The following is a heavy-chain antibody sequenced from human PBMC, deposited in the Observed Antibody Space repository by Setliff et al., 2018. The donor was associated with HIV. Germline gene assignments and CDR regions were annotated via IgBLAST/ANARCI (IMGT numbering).Heavy chain of an antibody. V-gene: IGHV3-48*03. Sequence: GGSLRLSCAGSGFIFRDHWMTWVRQAPGKGLEWVSYISGSGGTIYYADSVKGRFTISRDNAKKSLYLQVNSLRAEDTAVYYCARSTHYWGQGTLVTVSS. CDR3: ARSTHY. J-gene: IGHJ4*02. CDR1: GFIFRDHW. CDR2: ISGSGGTI.